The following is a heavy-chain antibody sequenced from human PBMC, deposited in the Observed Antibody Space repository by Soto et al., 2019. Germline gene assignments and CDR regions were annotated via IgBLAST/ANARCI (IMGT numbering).Heavy chain of an antibody. CDR1: GFAFSNYW. D-gene: IGHD3-10*01. CDR2: INPAGTTT. CDR3: VKSSTGTYGLFDY. J-gene: IGHJ4*02. V-gene: IGHV3-74*01. Sequence: PGGSLRLSCAASGFAFSNYWMHWVRQAPGKGLVWVSRINPAGTTTNFADSVKGRFTMSRDSAKSTLYLQMDSLRIEDTALYYCVKSSTGTYGLFDYWGQGVLVTVSS.